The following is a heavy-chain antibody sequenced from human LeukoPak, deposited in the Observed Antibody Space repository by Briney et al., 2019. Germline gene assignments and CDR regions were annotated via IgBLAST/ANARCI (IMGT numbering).Heavy chain of an antibody. D-gene: IGHD3-10*01. V-gene: IGHV1-69*13. J-gene: IGHJ4*02. Sequence: GASVNVSCKASGGTFSSYAISWVRQAPGQGLEWMGGIIPIFGTANYAQKFQGRVTITADESTSTAYMELSSLRSEDTAVYYCAVGYYGSGSYQPPRFFDYWGQGTLVTVSS. CDR2: IIPIFGTA. CDR3: AVGYYGSGSYQPPRFFDY. CDR1: GGTFSSYA.